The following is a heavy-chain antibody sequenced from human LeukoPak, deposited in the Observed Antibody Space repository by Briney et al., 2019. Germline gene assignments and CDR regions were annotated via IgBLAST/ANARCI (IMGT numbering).Heavy chain of an antibody. Sequence: LSLTCTVSGGSISSSSYYWGWIRQPPGKGLEWVSYISSSGSTIYYADSVKGRFTISRDNAKNSLYLQLNSLRAEDTAVYYCARDPLLLQLWGTFDYWGQGTLVTVSS. CDR2: ISSSGSTI. CDR3: ARDPLLLQLWGTFDY. V-gene: IGHV3-11*04. J-gene: IGHJ4*02. D-gene: IGHD5-18*01. CDR1: GGSISSSSYY.